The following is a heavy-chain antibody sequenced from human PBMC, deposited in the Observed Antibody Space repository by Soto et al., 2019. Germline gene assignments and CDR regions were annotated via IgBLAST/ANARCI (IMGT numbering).Heavy chain of an antibody. CDR1: GFSLSTSGVG. J-gene: IGHJ3*02. CDR2: IYWDDDK. D-gene: IGHD3-3*01. Sequence: QITLKESGPTLVKPTQTLTLTCTFSGFSLSTSGVGVGWIRQPPGKALEWLALIYWDDDKRYSPSLKSRLTITKDTSKNQVVLTMTNMDPVDTATYYCAHRPMEEEHHVAFDIWGQGTMVTVSS. CDR3: AHRPMEEEHHVAFDI. V-gene: IGHV2-5*02.